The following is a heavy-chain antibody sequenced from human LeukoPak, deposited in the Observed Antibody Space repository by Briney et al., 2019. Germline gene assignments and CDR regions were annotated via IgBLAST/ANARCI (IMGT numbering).Heavy chain of an antibody. CDR1: GFTFSNYG. D-gene: IGHD3-16*01. Sequence: GGSLRLSCAASGFTFSNYGMHWVRQAPGKGLEWVAVLSFDGSSKYYADSVKGRFTISRDNSKNTLYLQMNSLRAEDTAVYYCAKDRGGAYYYNNGMYVWGQGTTVTVSS. J-gene: IGHJ6*02. V-gene: IGHV3-30*18. CDR2: LSFDGSSK. CDR3: AKDRGGAYYYNNGMYV.